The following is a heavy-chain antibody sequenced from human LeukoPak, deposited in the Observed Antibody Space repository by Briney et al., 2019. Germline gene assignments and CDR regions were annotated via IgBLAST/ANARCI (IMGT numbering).Heavy chain of an antibody. CDR1: GDSISSYY. V-gene: IGHV4-59*01. CDR2: IYYSGST. CDR3: AREGGITMVRGSWFDP. D-gene: IGHD3-10*01. J-gene: IGHJ5*02. Sequence: PSETLSLTCTVSGDSISSYYWSWIRQPPGKGLEWIGYIYYSGSTNYNPSLKSRVTISVDTSKNQFSLKLSSVTAADTAVYYCAREGGITMVRGSWFDPWGQGTLVTVSS.